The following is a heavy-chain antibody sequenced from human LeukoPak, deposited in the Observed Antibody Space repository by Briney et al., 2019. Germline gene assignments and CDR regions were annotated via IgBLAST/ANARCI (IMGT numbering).Heavy chain of an antibody. CDR1: GGSISSSSYY. CDR2: IYYSGST. J-gene: IGHJ3*02. V-gene: IGHV4-39*01. Sequence: SETLSLTCTVSGGSISSSSYYWRWIRQPPGKGLEWIGSIYYSGSTYYNPSLKSRVTISVDTSKNQFSLKLSSVTAADTAVYYCASPGTGYCSSTSCYGGPDAFDIWGQGTMVTVSS. D-gene: IGHD2-2*01. CDR3: ASPGTGYCSSTSCYGGPDAFDI.